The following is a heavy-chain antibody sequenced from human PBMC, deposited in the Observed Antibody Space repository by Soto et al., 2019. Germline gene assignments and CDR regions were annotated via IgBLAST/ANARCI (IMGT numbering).Heavy chain of an antibody. Sequence: ETLSVTCAVYGVSFRGYYWSGIRQPPGKGLEWIGEINHSGSTNYNPSLKGRVTISVDTSKNQFSLKLSSVTAADTAVYYCAIRTYYYDSSGLRWGQGTLVTVYS. V-gene: IGHV4-34*01. CDR3: AIRTYYYDSSGLR. CDR1: GVSFRGYY. CDR2: INHSGST. J-gene: IGHJ4*02. D-gene: IGHD3-22*01.